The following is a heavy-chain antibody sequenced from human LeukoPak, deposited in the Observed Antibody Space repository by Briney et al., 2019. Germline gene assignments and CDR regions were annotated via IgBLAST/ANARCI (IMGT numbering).Heavy chain of an antibody. CDR2: IYTSGST. CDR3: ARHRLDIVATRGAFDI. J-gene: IGHJ3*02. V-gene: IGHV4-61*02. Sequence: SQTLSLTCTVSGDSISNGSYYWSWIRQPAGKGLEWIGRIYTSGSTKYNPSLTSRVTISVDVSKNQFSLKLSSVTAADTAVYYCARHRLDIVATRGAFDIWGQGTMVTVSS. D-gene: IGHD5-12*01. CDR1: GDSISNGSYY.